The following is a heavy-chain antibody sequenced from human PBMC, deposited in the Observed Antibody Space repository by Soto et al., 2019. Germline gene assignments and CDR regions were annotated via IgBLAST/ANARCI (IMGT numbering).Heavy chain of an antibody. CDR3: ARDRPTVTTGYYYYGMDV. CDR2: INPNSGGT. D-gene: IGHD4-4*01. CDR1: GYTFTGYY. V-gene: IGHV1-2*04. J-gene: IGHJ6*02. Sequence: ASVKVSCKASGYTFTGYYMHWVRQAPGQGLEWMGWINPNSGGTNYAQKFQGWVTMTRDTSISTAYMELSRLRSDDTAVYYCARDRPTVTTGYYYYGMDVWGQGTTVTVS.